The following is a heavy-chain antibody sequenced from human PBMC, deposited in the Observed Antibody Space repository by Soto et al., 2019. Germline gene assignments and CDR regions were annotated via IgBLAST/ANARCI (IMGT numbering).Heavy chain of an antibody. CDR3: ARQYGGNLDY. D-gene: IGHD5-12*01. V-gene: IGHV4-30-2*01. CDR1: GGSISSGGYS. Sequence: PSGTLALTCAVSGGSISSGGYSWGWIRQPPGKGLEWIGYIYHSGSTYYNPSLKSRVTISVDRSKNQFSLKLSSVTAADTAMYYCARQYGGNLDYWGQGTLVSVSS. CDR2: IYHSGST. J-gene: IGHJ4*02.